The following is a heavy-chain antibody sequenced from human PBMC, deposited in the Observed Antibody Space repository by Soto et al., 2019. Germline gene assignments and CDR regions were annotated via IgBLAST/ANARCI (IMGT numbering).Heavy chain of an antibody. CDR3: ARGRAAAGTNAFDI. CDR1: GYTFTSYG. J-gene: IGHJ3*02. CDR2: ISAYNGNT. Sequence: ASEKVSCKASGYTFTSYGISWVRQAPGQGLEWMGWISAYNGNTNYAQKLQGRVTMATDTSTSTAYMELRSLRSDDTAVYYCARGRAAAGTNAFDIWGQGTMVTVSS. D-gene: IGHD6-13*01. V-gene: IGHV1-18*01.